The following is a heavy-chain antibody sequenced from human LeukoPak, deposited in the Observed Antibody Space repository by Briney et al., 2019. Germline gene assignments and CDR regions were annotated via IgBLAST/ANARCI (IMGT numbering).Heavy chain of an antibody. D-gene: IGHD3-10*01. CDR2: NSWNGGST. CDR1: SFTVTDYG. V-gene: IGHV3-20*04. CDR3: AADPSYIDPMDL. J-gene: IGHJ4*02. Sequence: GRSLRLARAASSFTVTDYGMSSVRHAPGNGLEWGSINSWNGGSTGYADALEGGLTISRDNDKNSLYLQMNSMIDEDTTVYYCAADPSYIDPMDLWGQGTLVTVSS.